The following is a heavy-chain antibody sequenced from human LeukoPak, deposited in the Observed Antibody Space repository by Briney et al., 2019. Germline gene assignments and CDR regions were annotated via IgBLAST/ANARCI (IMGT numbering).Heavy chain of an antibody. V-gene: IGHV4-30-4*08. J-gene: IGHJ4*02. CDR2: IYYSGST. D-gene: IGHD2/OR15-2a*01. CDR1: GGSISSGDYY. Sequence: SETLSLTCTVSGGSISSGDYYWSWIRQPPGKGLEWIGYIYYSGSTYYNPSLKSRVTISVDTSKNQFSLRLISLTAADTAVYYCARVGVWGTTSHHSKLGMRNWGQGTLVTVSS. CDR3: ARVGVWGTTSHHSKLGMRN.